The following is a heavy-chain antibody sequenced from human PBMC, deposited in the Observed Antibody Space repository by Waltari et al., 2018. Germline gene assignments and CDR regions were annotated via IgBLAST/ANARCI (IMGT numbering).Heavy chain of an antibody. CDR2: IIPIFGTA. V-gene: IGHV1-69*01. D-gene: IGHD2-15*01. CDR3: AREVVVAATFRELDY. Sequence: GLEWMGGIIPIFGTANYAQKFQGRVTITADESTSTAYMELSSLRSEDTAVYYCAREVVVAATFRELDYWGQGTLVTVSS. J-gene: IGHJ4*02.